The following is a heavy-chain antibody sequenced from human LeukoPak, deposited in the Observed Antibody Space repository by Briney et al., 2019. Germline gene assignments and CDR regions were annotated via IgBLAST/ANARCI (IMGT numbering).Heavy chain of an antibody. V-gene: IGHV3-21*01. CDR1: GFTFSSYA. D-gene: IGHD3-22*01. Sequence: GGSLRLSCAASGFTFSSYAMHWVRQAPGKGLEWVSSISSSSSYIYYADSVKGRFTISRDNAKNSLYLQMNSLRAEDTAVYYCARHMADYYDSSGYSSYFDYWGQGTLVTVSS. J-gene: IGHJ4*02. CDR3: ARHMADYYDSSGYSSYFDY. CDR2: ISSSSSYI.